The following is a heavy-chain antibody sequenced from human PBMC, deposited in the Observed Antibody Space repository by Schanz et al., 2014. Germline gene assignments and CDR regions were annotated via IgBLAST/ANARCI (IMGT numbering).Heavy chain of an antibody. CDR1: GFSFDDYT. J-gene: IGHJ6*02. CDR2: IDRDGGHT. Sequence: EVQLAESGGVVAQPGGPLRLSCAASGFSFDDYTMHWVRQAPGKGLEWVSLIDRDGGHTYYADSVKGRFTISRDNSKNSLYLQMNSLRTEDTALYYCAKDSRGSSCEMDVWGQGTTVTVSS. CDR3: AKDSRGSSCEMDV. D-gene: IGHD1-26*01. V-gene: IGHV3-43*01.